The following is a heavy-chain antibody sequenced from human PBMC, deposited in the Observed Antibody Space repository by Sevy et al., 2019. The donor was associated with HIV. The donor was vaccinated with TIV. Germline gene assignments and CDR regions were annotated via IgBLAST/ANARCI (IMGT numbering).Heavy chain of an antibody. Sequence: GGSLRLSCAASGFTFTDYWMSWVRQTPGKGLEWVATIKQDESEKYYVDSVKGRFAISRDNGKNSVSLQMNGLRVEDTALYYCAREMGGFNWRPYYFDSWGQGTLVTVSS. J-gene: IGHJ4*02. V-gene: IGHV3-7*01. CDR1: GFTFTDYW. CDR3: AREMGGFNWRPYYFDS. D-gene: IGHD3-3*01. CDR2: IKQDESEK.